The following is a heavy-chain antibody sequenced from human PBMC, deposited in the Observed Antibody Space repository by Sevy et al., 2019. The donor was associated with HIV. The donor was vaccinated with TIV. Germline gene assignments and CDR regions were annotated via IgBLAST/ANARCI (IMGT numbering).Heavy chain of an antibody. CDR2: ISYDGSNK. D-gene: IGHD5-18*01. Sequence: WGSLRLSCAASGFTFSSYAIHWVRQAPGKGLEWVAVISYDGSNKYYADSVKGRFTISRDNSKNTLYLQMNSLRAEDTAVYYCAREGYSYGNDYWGQGTLVTVSS. CDR1: GFTFSSYA. V-gene: IGHV3-30-3*01. CDR3: AREGYSYGNDY. J-gene: IGHJ4*02.